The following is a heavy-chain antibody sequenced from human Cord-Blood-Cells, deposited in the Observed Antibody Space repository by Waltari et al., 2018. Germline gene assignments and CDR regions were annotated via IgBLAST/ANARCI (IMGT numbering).Heavy chain of an antibody. CDR1: GFTFSSYG. Sequence: QVQLVESGGGVVQPGGSLRLSCAAPGFTFSSYGMYWVRQAPGKGLEWVAFIRYDGSNKYYADSVKGRFTISRDNSKNTLYLQMNSLRAEDTAVYYCAKPSSGSYYFDYWGQGTLVTVSS. D-gene: IGHD1-26*01. CDR3: AKPSSGSYYFDY. V-gene: IGHV3-30*02. CDR2: IRYDGSNK. J-gene: IGHJ4*02.